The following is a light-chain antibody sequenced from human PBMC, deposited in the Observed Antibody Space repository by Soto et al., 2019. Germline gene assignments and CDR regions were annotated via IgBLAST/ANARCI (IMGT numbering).Light chain of an antibody. CDR2: GAS. CDR1: QSISSN. Sequence: MTQSPSSLSASVGDRVTITCRASQSISSNLAWYQQKPGQSPRLLIYGASTRATGIPARFSGSGSGTEFTLTISSLQSEDFAVYYCQQYNNWPLTFGQGTKVDI. CDR3: QQYNNWPLT. V-gene: IGKV3-15*01. J-gene: IGKJ1*01.